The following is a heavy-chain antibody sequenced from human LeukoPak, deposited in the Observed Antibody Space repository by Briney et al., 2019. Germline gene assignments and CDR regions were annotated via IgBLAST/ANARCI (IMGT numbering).Heavy chain of an antibody. D-gene: IGHD5-18*01. V-gene: IGHV1-18*01. J-gene: IGHJ4*02. CDR2: ISAYDGNT. CDR1: GYTFTSYG. CDR3: ARDSWIQLWFLDY. Sequence: ASVKVSCKASGYTFTSYGISWVRQAPGQGLKGMGWISAYDGNTKYAQKLQRRVTMTTGTSTSTDCMELRSLRVDDTAVYYCARDSWIQLWFLDYWGQGTLVTVSS.